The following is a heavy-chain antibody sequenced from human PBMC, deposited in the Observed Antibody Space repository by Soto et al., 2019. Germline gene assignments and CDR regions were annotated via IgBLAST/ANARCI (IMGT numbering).Heavy chain of an antibody. Sequence: ASVKVSCKASGYTFTSYDISWVRQATGQGLEWMGWMNPNSGNTGYAQKFQGRVTMTRNTSISTAYMELNSLRAEDTAVYYCAKEDSSDYLDDWGQGTLVTVSS. CDR2: MNPNSGNT. D-gene: IGHD3-22*01. J-gene: IGHJ4*02. V-gene: IGHV1-8*01. CDR3: AKEDSSDYLDD. CDR1: GYTFTSYD.